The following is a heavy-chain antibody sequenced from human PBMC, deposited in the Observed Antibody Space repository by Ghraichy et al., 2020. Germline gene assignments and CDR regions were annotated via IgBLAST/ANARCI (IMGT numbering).Heavy chain of an antibody. CDR2: ITSHGGNT. J-gene: IGHJ4*02. V-gene: IGHV3-43*01. Sequence: GGSLRLSCAASGFTFDDYTMHWVRQAPGKGLEWVSLITSHGGNTYYADSVKGRFTISRDNSKNSLYLQMNSLRTEDTALYYCVKDMVKGYSGYDFDFWGQGTPVTVSS. CDR1: GFTFDDYT. D-gene: IGHD5-12*01. CDR3: VKDMVKGYSGYDFDF.